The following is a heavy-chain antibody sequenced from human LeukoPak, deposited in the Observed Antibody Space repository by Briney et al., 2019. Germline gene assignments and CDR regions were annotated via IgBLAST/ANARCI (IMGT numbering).Heavy chain of an antibody. CDR1: GGSISSYY. J-gene: IGHJ4*02. V-gene: IGHV4-34*01. Sequence: SETLSLTCTVSGGSISSYYWSWIRQPPGKGLEWIGEINHSGSTNYNPSLKSRVTISVDTSKNQFSLKLSSVTAADTAVYYCARRYCSSTSCSYYFDYWGQGTLVTVSS. CDR3: ARRYCSSTSCSYYFDY. D-gene: IGHD2-2*01. CDR2: INHSGST.